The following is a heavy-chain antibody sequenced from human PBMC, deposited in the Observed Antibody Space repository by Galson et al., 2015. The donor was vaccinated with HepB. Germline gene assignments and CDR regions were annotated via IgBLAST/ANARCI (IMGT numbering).Heavy chain of an antibody. CDR3: AKRVEYSGYDFFPDYYYGMDV. CDR2: ISGSGGST. V-gene: IGHV3-23*01. Sequence: SLRLSCAASGFTFSSYAMSWVRQAPGKGLEWVSAISGSGGSTHYADSVKGRFTISRDNSKNTLYLQMNSLRAEDTAVYYCAKRVEYSGYDFFPDYYYGMDVWGQGTTVTVSS. J-gene: IGHJ6*02. CDR1: GFTFSSYA. D-gene: IGHD5-12*01.